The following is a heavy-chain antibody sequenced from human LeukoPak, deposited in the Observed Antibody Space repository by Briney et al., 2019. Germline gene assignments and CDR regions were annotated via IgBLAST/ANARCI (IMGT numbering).Heavy chain of an antibody. CDR2: INPNSGGT. CDR3: AREGVVAGTRWAFDY. D-gene: IGHD6-19*01. CDR1: GYTFTGYY. J-gene: IGHJ4*02. Sequence: ASVKVSCKASGYTFTGYYMHWVRQAPGQGLEWMGWINPNSGGTNYAQKFQGRVTMTRDTSISTAYMELSRLRSDDTAVYYCAREGVVAGTRWAFDYWGQGTLVTASS. V-gene: IGHV1-2*02.